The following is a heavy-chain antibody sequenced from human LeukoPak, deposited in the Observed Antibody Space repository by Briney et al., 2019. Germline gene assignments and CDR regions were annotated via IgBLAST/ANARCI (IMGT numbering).Heavy chain of an antibody. Sequence: SETLSLTCTVSGGSINSYYWSWIRQPPGKGLQWIGCIHYSGSTNYNPSLKSRVTISVDTSKNQFSLKLSSVTAADTAVYYCARTTMVRGTYYMDVWGKGTTVTVSS. J-gene: IGHJ6*03. CDR2: IHYSGST. CDR3: ARTTMVRGTYYMDV. V-gene: IGHV4-59*01. D-gene: IGHD3-10*01. CDR1: GGSINSYY.